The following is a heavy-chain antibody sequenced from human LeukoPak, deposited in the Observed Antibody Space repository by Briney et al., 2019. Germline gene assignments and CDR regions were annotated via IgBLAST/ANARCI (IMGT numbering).Heavy chain of an antibody. D-gene: IGHD3-16*01. J-gene: IGHJ4*02. V-gene: IGHV3-23*01. CDR2: ISGSGGST. CDR1: GFTFSSYA. Sequence: SGGSLRLSCAASGFTFSSYAMSWVRQAPGKGLEWVSAISGSGGSTYYADSVKGRFTISRDNSKNTLYLQMNSLRAEDTAVYYCAKAGQLDLGTFDYWGQGTLVTVSS. CDR3: AKAGQLDLGTFDY.